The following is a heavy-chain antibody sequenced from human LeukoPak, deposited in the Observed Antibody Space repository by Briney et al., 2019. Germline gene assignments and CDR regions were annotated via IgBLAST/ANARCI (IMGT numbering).Heavy chain of an antibody. Sequence: GPVKVSCKASGYTFTGYYMHWVRQAPGQGLEWMGWINPNSGGTNYAQKFQGRVTMTRDTSISTAYMELSRLRSDDTAVYYCARGTYDILTGYFSPWGQGTLVTVSS. V-gene: IGHV1-2*02. CDR3: ARGTYDILTGYFSP. J-gene: IGHJ5*02. D-gene: IGHD3-9*01. CDR2: INPNSGGT. CDR1: GYTFTGYY.